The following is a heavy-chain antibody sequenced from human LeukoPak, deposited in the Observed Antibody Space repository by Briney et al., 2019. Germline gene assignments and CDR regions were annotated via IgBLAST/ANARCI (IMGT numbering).Heavy chain of an antibody. CDR1: GGSFSGYY. D-gene: IGHD2-15*01. CDR3: ARDKFCSDTGSCNIGLFDF. Sequence: PSETLPLTCGAFGGSFSGYYWTWLRQPPGKGLEWIGQINHRGSSHYNPSLRSRVTISVDTSKTQFSLKLTSVTAADTAVYYCARDKFCSDTGSCNIGLFDFWGQGALVTVSS. J-gene: IGHJ4*02. V-gene: IGHV4-34*01. CDR2: INHRGSS.